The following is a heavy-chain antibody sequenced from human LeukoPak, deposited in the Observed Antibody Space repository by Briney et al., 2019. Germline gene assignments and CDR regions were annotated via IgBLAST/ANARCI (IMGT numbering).Heavy chain of an antibody. CDR2: INSDGSST. CDR1: GFTFRSYW. Sequence: GGSLRLSCAASGFTFRSYWVHWVRQAPGKGLVWVSPINSDGSSTSYADSVKGRFTISRDNAKNTLSLQMNSLRAEDTAVYYCARVGGSNAFDIWGQGTMVIVSS. J-gene: IGHJ3*02. V-gene: IGHV3-74*01. D-gene: IGHD1-26*01. CDR3: ARVGGSNAFDI.